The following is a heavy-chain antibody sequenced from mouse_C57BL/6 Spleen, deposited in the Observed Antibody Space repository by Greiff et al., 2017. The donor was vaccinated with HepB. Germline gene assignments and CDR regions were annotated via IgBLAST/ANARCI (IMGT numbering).Heavy chain of an antibody. CDR3: ARPALHGWYIDV. D-gene: IGHD2-10*01. Sequence: EVQLQQSGPELVKPGASVKLSCKASGYTFTDYYMHWVKQSHGKGLEWIGDINPNNGGTSYTQKFKGKATLTVDKSSSTAYMGLRSLTSEDSAVYYCARPALHGWYIDVWGTGTTVTVAS. CDR1: GYTFTDYY. CDR2: INPNNGGT. J-gene: IGHJ1*03. V-gene: IGHV1-26*01.